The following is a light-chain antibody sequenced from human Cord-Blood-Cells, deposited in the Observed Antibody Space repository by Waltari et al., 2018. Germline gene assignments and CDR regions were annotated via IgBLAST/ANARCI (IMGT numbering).Light chain of an antibody. J-gene: IGLJ2*01. CDR2: EGS. CDR3: CSYAGSRVV. V-gene: IGLV2-23*01. CDR1: RSDVGSYNL. Sequence: QSALTQPASVSGSPGQSITISCTGPRSDVGSYNLVSWDQQHPGKAPKLMIYEGSKRPSGVSNRFSGSKSGNTASLTISGLQAEDEADYYCCSYAGSRVVFGGGTKLTVL.